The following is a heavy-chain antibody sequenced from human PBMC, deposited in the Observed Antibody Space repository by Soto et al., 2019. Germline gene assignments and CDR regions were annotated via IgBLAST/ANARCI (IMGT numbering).Heavy chain of an antibody. D-gene: IGHD1-26*01. J-gene: IGHJ4*02. CDR1: GGTFSSYA. Sequence: QVQLVQSGAEVKKPGSSVKVSCTASGGTFSSYAISWVRQAPGQGLEWMGGIIPIFGTANYAQKFQGRVTITADESTSTAYMELSSLRSEDTAVYYCARDRVGATKLGIFDYWGQGTLVTVSS. CDR3: ARDRVGATKLGIFDY. V-gene: IGHV1-69*01. CDR2: IIPIFGTA.